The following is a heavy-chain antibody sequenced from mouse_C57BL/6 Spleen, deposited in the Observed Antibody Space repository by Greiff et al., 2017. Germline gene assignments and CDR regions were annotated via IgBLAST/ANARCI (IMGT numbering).Heavy chain of an antibody. Sequence: EVHLVESGGDLVKPGGSLKLSCAASGFTFSSYGMSWVRQTPDKRLEWVATISSGGSYTYYPDSVKGRFTISRDNAKNTLYLQRSSLKSEDTAMYYCARHGTTVVRENYFDYWGQGTTLTVSS. D-gene: IGHD1-1*01. J-gene: IGHJ2*01. CDR1: GFTFSSYG. CDR3: ARHGTTVVRENYFDY. V-gene: IGHV5-6*01. CDR2: ISSGGSYT.